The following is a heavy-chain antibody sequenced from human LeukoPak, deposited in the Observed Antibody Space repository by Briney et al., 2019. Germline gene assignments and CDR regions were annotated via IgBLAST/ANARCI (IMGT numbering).Heavy chain of an antibody. J-gene: IGHJ3*02. V-gene: IGHV1-18*01. D-gene: IGHD6-13*01. Sequence: ASVKVSCKASGGTFSSYAISWARQAPGQGLEWMGWISAYNGNTNYAQKLQGRVTMTTDTSTSTAYMELRSLRSDDTAVYYCARDSLQYSSSWYSAFDIWGQGTMVTVSS. CDR3: ARDSLQYSSSWYSAFDI. CDR1: GGTFSSYA. CDR2: ISAYNGNT.